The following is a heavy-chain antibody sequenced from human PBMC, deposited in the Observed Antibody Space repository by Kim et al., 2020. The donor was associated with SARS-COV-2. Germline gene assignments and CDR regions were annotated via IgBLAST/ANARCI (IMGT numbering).Heavy chain of an antibody. CDR2: IKQDGSEK. V-gene: IGHV3-7*01. CDR3: ARVFSWGSYTALEAFDI. CDR1: GFTFSSYG. D-gene: IGHD3-16*01. Sequence: GGSLRLSCAASGFTFSSYGMSWVRQAPGKGLEWVANIKQDGSEKYYVDSVKGRFTISRDNAKNSLYLQMNSLRAEDTAVYYCARVFSWGSYTALEAFDIWGQGTLVTVSS. J-gene: IGHJ3*02.